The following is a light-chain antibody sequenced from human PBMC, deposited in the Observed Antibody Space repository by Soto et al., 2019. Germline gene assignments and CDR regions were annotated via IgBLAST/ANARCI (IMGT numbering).Light chain of an antibody. V-gene: IGLV2-11*01. CDR3: CSYVGSYTSYV. J-gene: IGLJ1*01. Sequence: QSALTQPRSVSGSPGQSVTISCTGTSSDVGGYNFVSWYQQHPGKAPKFMIYDVTKRPSGVPDRFSGSKSGNTASLTISRLLAEDEADYYCCSYVGSYTSYVFGTGTKLTVL. CDR2: DVT. CDR1: SSDVGGYNF.